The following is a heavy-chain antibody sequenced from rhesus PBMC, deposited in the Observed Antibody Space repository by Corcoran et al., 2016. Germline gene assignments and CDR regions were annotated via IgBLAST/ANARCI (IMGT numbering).Heavy chain of an antibody. CDR1: GSSISSGYG. V-gene: IGHV4-127*01. J-gene: IGHJ4*01. CDR3: AREGSGWYVTFDY. D-gene: IGHD6-31*01. Sequence: QVQLQESGPGLVKPSETLSLTCAVSGSSISSGYGWSWIRQPPGKGVGWIGYIGGSGGSTNYTPSLKSRVTISKDTSKNQFSLKLSSVTAADTAVYYCAREGSGWYVTFDYWGQGVLVTVSS. CDR2: IGGSGGST.